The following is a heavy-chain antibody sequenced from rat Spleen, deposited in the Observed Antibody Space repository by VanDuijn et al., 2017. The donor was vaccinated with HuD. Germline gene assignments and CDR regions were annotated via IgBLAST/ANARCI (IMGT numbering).Heavy chain of an antibody. Sequence: EVQLVETGGGLVQPGRSLKLSCVASGFTFSSFWMYWIRQAPGKGLEWVSSINSDGGSTYYPDSVKGRFTISRDNAKNTLYLQMDSLRSEDTATYYGARETGYNSDFDYWGQGVMVTVSS. D-gene: IGHD1-4*01. CDR2: INSDGGST. V-gene: IGHV5-58*01. J-gene: IGHJ2*01. CDR1: GFTFSSFW. CDR3: ARETGYNSDFDY.